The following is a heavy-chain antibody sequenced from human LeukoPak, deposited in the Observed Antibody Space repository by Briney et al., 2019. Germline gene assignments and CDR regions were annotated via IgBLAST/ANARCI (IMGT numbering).Heavy chain of an antibody. J-gene: IGHJ6*03. Sequence: GRSLRLSCAASGFTFSSYAMHWVRQAPGKGLEWEAVISYDGSNKYYADSVKGRFTISRDNSKNTLYLQMNSLRAEDTAVYYCARVRRYCSSTSCPWGYMDVWGKGTTVTVSS. CDR2: ISYDGSNK. CDR3: ARVRRYCSSTSCPWGYMDV. D-gene: IGHD2-2*01. CDR1: GFTFSSYA. V-gene: IGHV3-30*01.